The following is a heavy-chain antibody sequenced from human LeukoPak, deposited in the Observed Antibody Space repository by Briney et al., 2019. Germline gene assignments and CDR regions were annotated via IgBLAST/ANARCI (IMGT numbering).Heavy chain of an antibody. CDR2: INHSGST. V-gene: IGHV4-34*01. D-gene: IGHD3-10*01. Sequence: KSSETLSLTCAVYGGSFSGYYWSWIRQPPGKGLEWIGEINHSGSTNYNPSLKSRVTISVDTSKNQFSLKLSSVTAADTAVYYCARGEWFGELLDYFDYWGQGTLVTVSS. J-gene: IGHJ4*02. CDR3: ARGEWFGELLDYFDY. CDR1: GGSFSGYY.